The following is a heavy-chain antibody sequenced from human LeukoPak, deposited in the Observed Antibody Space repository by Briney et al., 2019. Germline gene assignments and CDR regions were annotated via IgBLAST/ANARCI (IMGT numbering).Heavy chain of an antibody. CDR2: ISGSAGST. CDR3: ARGLWSFGGIDV. J-gene: IGHJ6*02. Sequence: GGSLRLSCAASGFIFSSYAMSWVRQAPGKGLEWVSTISGSAGSTYYADSVKGRFTISRDNSKNTLYLQMNSLRAEDTAVYYCARGLWSFGGIDVWGQGTTVTVSS. D-gene: IGHD5-18*01. CDR1: GFIFSSYA. V-gene: IGHV3-23*01.